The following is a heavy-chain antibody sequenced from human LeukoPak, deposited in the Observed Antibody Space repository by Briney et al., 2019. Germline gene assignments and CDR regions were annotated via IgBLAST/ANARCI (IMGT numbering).Heavy chain of an antibody. CDR3: ARDQGCGGDCYFSYYYYYYMDV. D-gene: IGHD2-21*02. V-gene: IGHV3-21*01. CDR1: GFTFSSYS. CDR2: ISSSSSYI. J-gene: IGHJ6*03. Sequence: PGGSLRLSCAASGFTFSSYSMNWVRQAPGKGLEWVSSISSSSSYIYYADSVKGRFTISRDNAKNSLYLQMNSLRAEDTAVYYCARDQGCGGDCYFSYYYYYYMDVWGKGTTVTISS.